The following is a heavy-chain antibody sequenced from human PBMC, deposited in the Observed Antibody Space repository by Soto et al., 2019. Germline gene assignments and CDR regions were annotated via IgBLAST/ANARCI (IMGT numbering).Heavy chain of an antibody. CDR1: GGTFSSYA. D-gene: IGHD5-18*01. CDR3: ARELGPVDTAMVEGGVYYYYYGMDV. V-gene: IGHV1-69*06. Sequence: QVQLVQSGAEVKKPGSSVKVSCKASGGTFSSYAISWVRQAPGQGLECMGGIIPIFGTANYAQKFQGRVTITADKSTSTAYMDLSSLRSEDTAVYYCARELGPVDTAMVEGGVYYYYYGMDVWGQGTTVTVSS. J-gene: IGHJ6*02. CDR2: IIPIFGTA.